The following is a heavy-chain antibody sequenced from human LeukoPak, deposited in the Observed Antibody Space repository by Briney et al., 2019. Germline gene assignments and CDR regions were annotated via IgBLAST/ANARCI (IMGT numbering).Heavy chain of an antibody. Sequence: ASVKVSCKASGYTFTSYDINWVRQATGQGLEWMGWMNPNSGNTGYAQKFQGRVTITRNTSISTAYMELSSLRSEDTVVYYCARGVYDSSGYYSVDYWGQGTLVTVSS. CDR1: GYTFTSYD. J-gene: IGHJ4*02. V-gene: IGHV1-8*03. D-gene: IGHD3-22*01. CDR2: MNPNSGNT. CDR3: ARGVYDSSGYYSVDY.